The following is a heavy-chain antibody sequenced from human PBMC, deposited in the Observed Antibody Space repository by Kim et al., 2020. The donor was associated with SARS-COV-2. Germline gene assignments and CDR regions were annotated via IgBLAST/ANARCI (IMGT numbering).Heavy chain of an antibody. CDR3: AKAPAQRRGGSYYFEY. D-gene: IGHD2-21*01. J-gene: IGHJ4*02. Sequence: SEKGRFTISRDNSKNTLWLQMNSLRAEDTAVYYCAKAPAQRRGGSYYFEYWGQGTLVTVSS. V-gene: IGHV3-23*01.